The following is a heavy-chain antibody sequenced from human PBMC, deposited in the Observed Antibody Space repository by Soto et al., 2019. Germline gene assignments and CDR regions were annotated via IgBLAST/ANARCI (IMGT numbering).Heavy chain of an antibody. J-gene: IGHJ4*02. Sequence: QVQLQESGPGLVKPSGTLSLTCAVSGGSISSSNWWSWVRQPPGKGLEWIGEMYHSGSTNYNPSLTSRVTISVDKSKNQFSLKLSSVTAADTAVYYCARAAMGGSSWPFDYWGQGTLVTVSS. D-gene: IGHD6-13*01. CDR1: GGSISSSNW. V-gene: IGHV4-4*02. CDR2: MYHSGST. CDR3: ARAAMGGSSWPFDY.